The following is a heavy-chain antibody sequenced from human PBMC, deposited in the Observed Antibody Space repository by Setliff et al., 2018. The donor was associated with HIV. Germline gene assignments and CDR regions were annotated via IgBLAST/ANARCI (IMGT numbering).Heavy chain of an antibody. CDR3: ARPKYSGSWYLYY. V-gene: IGHV4-4*07. CDR1: GASVSIYF. Sequence: SETLSLTCNVSGASVSIYFWVWIRQPAGKTLEWIGRIYASGKTTFNPSLKSRVRMSVDTSKNQFSLKLTSVTAADTATYYCARPKYSGSWYLYYWGQGTLVTVSS. J-gene: IGHJ4*02. CDR2: IYASGKT. D-gene: IGHD1-26*01.